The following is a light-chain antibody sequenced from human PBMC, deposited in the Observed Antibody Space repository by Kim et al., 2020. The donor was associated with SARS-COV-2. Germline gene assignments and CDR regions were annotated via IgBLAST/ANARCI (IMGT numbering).Light chain of an antibody. CDR3: GTWDNKLSAGV. V-gene: IGLV1-51*01. J-gene: IGLJ2*01. CDR2: DND. CDR1: SSNIGNNY. Sequence: GQKVSISGSGSSSNIGNNYVSWYNQLPGTTPKLLIYDNDKRPSGIPDRFSGSKSGTSATLGIAALQTGDEAVYYCGTWDNKLSAGVFGGGTQLTVL.